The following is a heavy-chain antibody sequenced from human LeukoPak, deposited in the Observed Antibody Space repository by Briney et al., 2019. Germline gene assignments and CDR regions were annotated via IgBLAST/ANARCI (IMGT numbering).Heavy chain of an antibody. Sequence: GGSLRLSCAASGFTVSSNYMNWVRQAPGKGLEWVSVIYSGVSTYYADSVKGRFTISRDNSKNTLYLQMNSLRGEDTAVYYRASSGYHYQLDYWGQGTLVTVSS. CDR1: GFTVSSNY. V-gene: IGHV3-66*01. D-gene: IGHD3-22*01. CDR3: ASSGYHYQLDY. CDR2: IYSGVST. J-gene: IGHJ4*02.